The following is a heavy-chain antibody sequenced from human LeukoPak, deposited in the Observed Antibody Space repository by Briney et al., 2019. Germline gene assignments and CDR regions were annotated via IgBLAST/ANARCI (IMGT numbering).Heavy chain of an antibody. CDR3: AKKSSAAGTAHAIDY. J-gene: IGHJ4*02. CDR1: GFTFSSYA. CDR2: ISGSGGST. V-gene: IGHV3-23*01. D-gene: IGHD6-13*01. Sequence: GGSLRLSCAASGFTFSSYAMSWVRQAPGKGLEWVSAISGSGGSTYYADSVKGRFTISRDNSKNTLYLQMNSLRAEDTAVYYCAKKSSAAGTAHAIDYWGQGTLVTVSS.